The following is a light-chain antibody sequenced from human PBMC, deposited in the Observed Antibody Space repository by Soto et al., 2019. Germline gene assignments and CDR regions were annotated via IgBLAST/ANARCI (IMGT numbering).Light chain of an antibody. J-gene: IGLJ2*01. CDR2: LNSDGSH. Sequence: QLVLTQSPSDSASLGDSVKLTCTLSSGHRSYAIAGNQQQPEKGPRSLMKLNSDGSHSKGDGIPDPCSGSSSGAELYLASSRLQSEDKAYYYSHTWGTGIQVFGRGTKVTVL. CDR3: HTWGTGIQV. CDR1: SGHRSYA. V-gene: IGLV4-69*01.